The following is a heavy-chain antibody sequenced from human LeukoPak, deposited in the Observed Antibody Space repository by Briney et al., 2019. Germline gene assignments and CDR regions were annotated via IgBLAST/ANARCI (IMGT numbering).Heavy chain of an antibody. V-gene: IGHV1-2*02. D-gene: IGHD2-21*01. CDR2: INPNSGGT. CDR1: GYTFTGYY. J-gene: IGHJ6*03. CDR3: ARSPIAYYYMDV. Sequence: ASVKVSCKASGYTFTGYYMHWVRQAPGQGLEWMGWINPNSGGTNYAQKFQGRVTMTRDTSISTAYMKLSRLRSDDTAVYYCARSPIAYYYMDVWGKGTTVTVSS.